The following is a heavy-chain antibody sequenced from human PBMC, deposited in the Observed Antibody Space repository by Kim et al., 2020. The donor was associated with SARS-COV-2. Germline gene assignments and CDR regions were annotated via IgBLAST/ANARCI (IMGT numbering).Heavy chain of an antibody. CDR1: GFTFSSYG. CDR3: ARGPRITMVRGVINRWFDP. Sequence: GGSLRLSCAASGFTFSSYGMHWVRQAPGKGLEWVAVIWYDGSNKYYADSVKGRFTISRDNSKNTLYLQMNSLRAEDTAVYYCARGPRITMVRGVINRWFDPWGQGTLVTVSS. CDR2: IWYDGSNK. D-gene: IGHD3-10*01. V-gene: IGHV3-33*01. J-gene: IGHJ5*02.